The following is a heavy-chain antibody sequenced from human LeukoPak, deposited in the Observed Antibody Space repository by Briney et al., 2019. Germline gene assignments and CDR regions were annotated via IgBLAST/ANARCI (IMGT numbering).Heavy chain of an antibody. V-gene: IGHV3-30-3*01. J-gene: IGHJ4*02. D-gene: IGHD3-10*01. Sequence: GGSLRLSCAASGFTFSSYAMHWVRQAPGKGLEWVAVISYDRSNKYYADSVKGRFTISRDNSKNTLYLQMNSLRAEDTAVYYCARAWRVYYYGSGSNFDYWGQGTLVTVSS. CDR3: ARAWRVYYYGSGSNFDY. CDR2: ISYDRSNK. CDR1: GFTFSSYA.